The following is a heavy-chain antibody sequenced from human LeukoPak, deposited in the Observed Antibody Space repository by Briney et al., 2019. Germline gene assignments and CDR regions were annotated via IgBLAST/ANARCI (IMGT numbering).Heavy chain of an antibody. CDR3: ARHSGGSYVFAFDV. D-gene: IGHD2-15*01. CDR2: IYYSGST. CDR1: GGSISSYY. V-gene: IGHV4-59*08. Sequence: SETLSLTCTVSGGSISSYYWSWIRQPPGKGLEWIGYIYYSGSTNYNPSLKSRVTISLDTSKNQFSLKLSSVTAPDTAVYFCARHSGGSYVFAFDVWGQGTMFTVSS. J-gene: IGHJ3*01.